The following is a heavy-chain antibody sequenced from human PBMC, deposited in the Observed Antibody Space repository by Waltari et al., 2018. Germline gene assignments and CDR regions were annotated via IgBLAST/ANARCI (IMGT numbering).Heavy chain of an antibody. D-gene: IGHD3-10*01. CDR2: INSVGSTT. Sequence: EMQLVVSGGGLVQPGGSLRLPCAASGFTFSGDWMYWVSQAPGKGLVWVSRINSVGSTTNYADSVKGRFTISRDNAKNTLYLQMNSLRAEDTAVYFCARRREYSGTYYAFDVWGQGTMVIVSS. V-gene: IGHV3-74*01. J-gene: IGHJ3*01. CDR3: ARRREYSGTYYAFDV. CDR1: GFTFSGDW.